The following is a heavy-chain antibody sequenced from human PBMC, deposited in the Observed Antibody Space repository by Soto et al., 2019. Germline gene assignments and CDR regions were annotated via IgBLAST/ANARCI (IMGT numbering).Heavy chain of an antibody. CDR2: IYYSGST. Sequence: SETLSLTCTVSGGSISSYYWSWIRQPPGKGLEWIGYIYYSGSTDYNPSLKSRVTISVDTSMNQFSLKLSSVTAADTAVYYGARQGGPAAPTTDAFDIWGQGTMVTVSS. D-gene: IGHD2-2*01. CDR1: GGSISSYY. CDR3: ARQGGPAAPTTDAFDI. J-gene: IGHJ3*02. V-gene: IGHV4-59*08.